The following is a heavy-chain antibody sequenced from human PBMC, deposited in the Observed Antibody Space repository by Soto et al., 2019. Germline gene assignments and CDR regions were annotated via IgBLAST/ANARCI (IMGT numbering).Heavy chain of an antibody. J-gene: IGHJ6*02. CDR2: INHSGST. D-gene: IGHD3-10*01. CDR3: ARDRITMVRGALGSYGMDV. Sequence: SETLSLTCAVYGGSFSGHYWSWIRQPPGKGLEWIGEINHSGSTYYNPSLKSRVTISVDTSKNQFSLKLSSVTAADTAVYYCARDRITMVRGALGSYGMDVWGQGTTVTVSS. CDR1: GGSFSGHY. V-gene: IGHV4-34*01.